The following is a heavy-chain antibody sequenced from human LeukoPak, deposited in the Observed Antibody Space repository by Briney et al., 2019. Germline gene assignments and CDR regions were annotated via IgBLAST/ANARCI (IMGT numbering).Heavy chain of an antibody. Sequence: GGSLRLSCAASGFTFSSYGMHWVRQAPGKGLEWVAVIWYDGSNKYYADSVKGRFTTSRDNSKNTLYLQMNSLRAEDTAVYYCARDRRRNYYGSDPFDYWGQGTLVTVSS. CDR3: ARDRRRNYYGSDPFDY. V-gene: IGHV3-33*08. D-gene: IGHD3-10*01. J-gene: IGHJ4*02. CDR1: GFTFSSYG. CDR2: IWYDGSNK.